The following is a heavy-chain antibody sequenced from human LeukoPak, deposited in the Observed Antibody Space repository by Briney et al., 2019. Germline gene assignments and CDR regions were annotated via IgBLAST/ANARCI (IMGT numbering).Heavy chain of an antibody. CDR1: GGSISSYY. CDR3: ARGVRNYYGSGSYIYWFDP. D-gene: IGHD3-10*01. Sequence: SETLSLTCTVSGGSISSYYWSWIRQPPGKGLEWIRYIYYSGSTNYNPSLKSRVTISVDTSKNQFSLKLGSVTAADTAVYYCARGVRNYYGSGSYIYWFDPWGQGTLVTVSS. J-gene: IGHJ5*02. CDR2: IYYSGST. V-gene: IGHV4-59*01.